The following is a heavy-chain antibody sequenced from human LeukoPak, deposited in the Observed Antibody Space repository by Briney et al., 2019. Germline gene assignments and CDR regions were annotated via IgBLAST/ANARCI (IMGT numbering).Heavy chain of an antibody. V-gene: IGHV4-34*01. D-gene: IGHD2-2*01. CDR2: INHSGST. Sequence: PSETLSLTCAVYGGSFSGYYWSWIRQPPGKGLEWIGEINHSGSTNYNPSLKSRVTISVDTSKNQFSLKLSSVTAADTAVHYCARGRGYCSSTSCYAGWFDPWGQGTLVTVSS. J-gene: IGHJ5*02. CDR3: ARGRGYCSSTSCYAGWFDP. CDR1: GGSFSGYY.